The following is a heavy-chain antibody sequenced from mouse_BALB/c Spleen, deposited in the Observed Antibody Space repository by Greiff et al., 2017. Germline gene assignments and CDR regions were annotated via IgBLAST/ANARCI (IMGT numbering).Heavy chain of an antibody. J-gene: IGHJ3*01. CDR1: GYTFTSYD. CDR2: IFPGDGST. Sequence: VQLQQSGAELVKPGASVKLSCKASGYTFTSYDINWVRQRAEQGLEWIGWIFPGDGSTKYNEKFKGKATLTTDKSSSTAYMQLSRLTSEDSAVYFCERSRGGYGYDAWFAYWGQGTLVTVSA. D-gene: IGHD2-2*01. V-gene: IGHV1S56*01. CDR3: ERSRGGYGYDAWFAY.